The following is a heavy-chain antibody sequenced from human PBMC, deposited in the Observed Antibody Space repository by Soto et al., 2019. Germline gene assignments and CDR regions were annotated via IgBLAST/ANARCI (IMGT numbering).Heavy chain of an antibody. Sequence: EVQLVDSGGGLVKPGGSLRLSCAASGFTFSSYSMNWVRQAPGKGLEWVSSISGSTYYIYYADSVKGRFTISRDNAENSLYLHVSRLRGEVTAVYYCARVGYCSGGSCKNFDYWGQGTLVTVSS. CDR3: ARVGYCSGGSCKNFDY. J-gene: IGHJ4*02. CDR1: GFTFSSYS. D-gene: IGHD2-15*01. V-gene: IGHV3-21*01. CDR2: ISGSTYYI.